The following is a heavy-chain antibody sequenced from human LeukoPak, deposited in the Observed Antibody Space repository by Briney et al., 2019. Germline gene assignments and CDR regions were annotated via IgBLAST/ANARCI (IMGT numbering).Heavy chain of an antibody. V-gene: IGHV3-23*01. D-gene: IGHD2-15*01. CDR3: AKAPVTTCSGAYCYPFDY. Sequence: GGSLRLSCAASGFTLSSYAMSWVRQGPGKGLEWVSAISVSGNTYHADSGKGRFTISRDSSKNTLYLQMNSLRAEDAAVYYCAKAPVTTCSGAYCYPFDYWGQGTLVTVSS. CDR1: GFTLSSYA. J-gene: IGHJ4*02. CDR2: ISVSGNT.